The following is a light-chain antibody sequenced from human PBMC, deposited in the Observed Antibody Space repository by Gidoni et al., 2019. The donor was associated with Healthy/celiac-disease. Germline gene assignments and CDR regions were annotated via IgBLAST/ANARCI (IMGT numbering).Light chain of an antibody. J-gene: IGKJ3*01. V-gene: IGKV3-20*01. CDR3: QQYGSSFT. CDR2: GAS. CDR1: QSVSSSY. Sequence: EIVLTQYPGTLSLSPGERATLSCRASQSVSSSYLAWYQQKPGQAPRLLIYGASSRATGIPDRFSGSGSGTDFTLTISRLEPEDFAVYYCQQYGSSFTFGPGTKVEIK.